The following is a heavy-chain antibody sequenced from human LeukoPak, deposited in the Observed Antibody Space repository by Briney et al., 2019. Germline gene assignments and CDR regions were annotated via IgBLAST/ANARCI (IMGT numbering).Heavy chain of an antibody. CDR1: GFTFSSYA. J-gene: IGHJ5*02. D-gene: IGHD3-10*01. V-gene: IGHV3-23*01. Sequence: GGSLRLSCAASGFTFSSYAMSWVRQAPGKGLEWVSAISGSGGSTYYADSVKGRFTTSRDNSKNTLYLQMNSLRAEDTAVYCCAKDPVWFGDNNWFDPWGQGTLVTVSS. CDR3: AKDPVWFGDNNWFDP. CDR2: ISGSGGST.